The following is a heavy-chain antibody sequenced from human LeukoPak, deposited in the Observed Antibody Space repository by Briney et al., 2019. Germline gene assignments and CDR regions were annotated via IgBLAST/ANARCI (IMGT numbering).Heavy chain of an antibody. CDR2: IYTSGST. CDR3: ARGEMATIEDAFDI. Sequence: KSSETLSLTCTVSGGSISSGRYYWSWIRQPAGKGLEWIGRIYTSGSTNYNPSLKSRVTISVDTSKNQFSLKLSSVTAADTAVYYCARGEMATIEDAFDIWGQGTMVTVSS. D-gene: IGHD5-24*01. J-gene: IGHJ3*02. CDR1: GGSISSGRYY. V-gene: IGHV4-61*02.